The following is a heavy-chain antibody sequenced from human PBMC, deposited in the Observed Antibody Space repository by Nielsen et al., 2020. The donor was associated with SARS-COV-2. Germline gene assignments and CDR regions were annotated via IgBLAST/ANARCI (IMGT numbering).Heavy chain of an antibody. D-gene: IGHD3-22*01. CDR3: ARIPNSNYYDSSGHRAFDI. Sequence: SGPTLVKPTQTLTLTCTFSGFSLSTSGMCVSWIRQPPGKALEWLARIDWDDDKYYSTSLKTRLTISKDTSKNQVVLTMTNMDPVDTATYYCARIPNSNYYDSSGHRAFDIWGQGTMVTVSS. CDR2: IDWDDDK. J-gene: IGHJ3*02. V-gene: IGHV2-70*11. CDR1: GFSLSTSGMC.